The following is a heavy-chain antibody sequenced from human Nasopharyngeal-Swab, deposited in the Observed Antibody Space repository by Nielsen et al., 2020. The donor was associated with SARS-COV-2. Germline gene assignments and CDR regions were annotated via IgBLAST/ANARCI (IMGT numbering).Heavy chain of an antibody. J-gene: IGHJ4*02. Sequence: SVKVSCKASGYTFTSYAMHWVRQAPGQRLEWMGWINAGNGNTKYSQKFQGRVTITRDTSASTAYMELSSLRSEDTAVYYCARVGLWFGELLSYYFDYWGQGTLVTVSS. CDR2: INAGNGNT. D-gene: IGHD3-10*01. CDR3: ARVGLWFGELLSYYFDY. CDR1: GYTFTSYA. V-gene: IGHV1-3*01.